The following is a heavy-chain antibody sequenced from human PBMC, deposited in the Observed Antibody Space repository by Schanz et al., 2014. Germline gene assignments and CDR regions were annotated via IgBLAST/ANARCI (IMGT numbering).Heavy chain of an antibody. J-gene: IGHJ4*02. CDR2: MNPTTGNR. D-gene: IGHD4-17*01. CDR3: AIHYGDRTL. V-gene: IGHV1-8*01. CDR1: NYIFTKYY. Sequence: QVQLVQSGAEVKKPGASVKLSCKASNYIFTKYYIHCVRQAPGQGLEWMGWMNPTTGNRGYAQNFQGRVPMTRDTSLKTAYMEMTDLKFEDAGLYYCAIHYGDRTLWGQGTLIAVSS.